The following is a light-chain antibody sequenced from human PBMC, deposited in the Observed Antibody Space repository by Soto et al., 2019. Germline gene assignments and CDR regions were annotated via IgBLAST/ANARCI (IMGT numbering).Light chain of an antibody. CDR3: QQRSNWPPT. J-gene: IGKJ2*01. CDR2: DAS. V-gene: IGKV3-11*01. Sequence: EIVLTQSPATLSLSPGERATLSCRASQSVSSYLAWYQQKPGQAPRLLIYDASNRATGIPARFSGSGSGTDFTLTISSLAPADFAVYSCQQRSNWPPTFGQWTKLEIK. CDR1: QSVSSY.